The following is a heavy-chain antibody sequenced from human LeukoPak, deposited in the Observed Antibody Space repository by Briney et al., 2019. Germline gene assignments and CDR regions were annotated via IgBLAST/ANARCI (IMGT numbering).Heavy chain of an antibody. CDR2: IYYSGST. CDR3: ARWIAVAAFFDY. Sequence: SETLSLTCTVSGGSISSYYWSWIRQPPGKGLNWIGYIYYSGSTNYNPSLKSRVTISVDTSKNQFSLKLSSVTAADTAVYYCARWIAVAAFFDYWGQGTLVTVSS. J-gene: IGHJ4*02. D-gene: IGHD6-19*01. CDR1: GGSISSYY. V-gene: IGHV4-59*08.